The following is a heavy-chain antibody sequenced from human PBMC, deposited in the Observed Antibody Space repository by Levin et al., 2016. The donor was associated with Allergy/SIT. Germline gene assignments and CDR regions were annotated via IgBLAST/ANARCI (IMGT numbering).Heavy chain of an antibody. CDR1: GGSISSYY. D-gene: IGHD3-3*01. J-gene: IGHJ6*02. Sequence: SETLSLTCTVSGGSISSYYWSWIRQPPGKGLEWIGYIYYSGSTNYNPSLKSRVTISVDTSKNQFSLKLSSVTAADTAVYYCARFPFYYDFWSGIPKINYYYYGMDVWGQGTTVTVSS. CDR3: ARFPFYYDFWSGIPKINYYYYGMDV. CDR2: IYYSGST. V-gene: IGHV4-59*12.